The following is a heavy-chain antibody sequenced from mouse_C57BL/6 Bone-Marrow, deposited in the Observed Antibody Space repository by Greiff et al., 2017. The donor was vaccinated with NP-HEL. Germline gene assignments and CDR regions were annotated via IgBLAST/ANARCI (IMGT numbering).Heavy chain of an antibody. J-gene: IGHJ1*03. CDR2: IDPEDGET. D-gene: IGHD1-1*01. Sequence: EVQLQQSGAELVKPGASVKLSCTASGFNIKDYYMHWVKQRTEQGLEWIGRIDPEDGETKYAPKFQGKATLTADTSSNTAYLQLSSLTSEDTAVYYCARDYCGRGYWYFGVWGTGTTVTVSS. CDR1: GFNIKDYY. V-gene: IGHV14-2*01. CDR3: ARDYCGRGYWYFGV.